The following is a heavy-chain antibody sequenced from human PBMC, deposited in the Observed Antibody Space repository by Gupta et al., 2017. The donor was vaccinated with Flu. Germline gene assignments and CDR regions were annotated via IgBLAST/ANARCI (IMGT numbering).Heavy chain of an antibody. CDR1: GFAFRNNA. CDR3: VKNSYEYTRSWDEGDYFGLDV. D-gene: IGHD2-2*01. V-gene: IGHV3-64D*06. Sequence: EVQVVESGGGLVQRGGSMRLSCSASGFAFRNNAMHWVRQAPGKGLQYVSGISAKGDKTYYADSVKGRFTISRDTSKNTLYLRMSSLRPEDTAVYYCVKNSYEYTRSWDEGDYFGLDVWGQGTSVAVSS. CDR2: ISAKGDKT. J-gene: IGHJ6*02.